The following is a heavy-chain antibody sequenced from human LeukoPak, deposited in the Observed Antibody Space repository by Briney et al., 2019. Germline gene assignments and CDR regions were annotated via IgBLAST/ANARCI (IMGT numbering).Heavy chain of an antibody. CDR3: ARDIPPMLGPYWFDP. J-gene: IGHJ5*02. D-gene: IGHD3-16*01. V-gene: IGHV4-61*02. Sequence: SQTLSLTCTVSGGSISSGSYYWSWIRQPAGKGLEWIGRIYTSGSTNYNPSLKSRVTMSVDTSKNQFSLKLSSVTAADTAVYYCARDIPPMLGPYWFDPWGQGTLVTVSS. CDR1: GGSISSGSYY. CDR2: IYTSGST.